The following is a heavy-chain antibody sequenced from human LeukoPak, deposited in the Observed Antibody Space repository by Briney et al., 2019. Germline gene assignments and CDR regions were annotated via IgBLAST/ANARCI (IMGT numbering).Heavy chain of an antibody. CDR1: GISLSSYA. V-gene: IGHV3-23*01. CDR3: AKRSYDSSGYYGY. J-gene: IGHJ4*02. D-gene: IGHD3-22*01. CDR2: ISGSGGST. Sequence: GGSLRLSCVVSGISLSSYAMSWVRQAPGKGLEWVSAISGSGGSTYYADSVKGRFTISRDNSKNTLYLQMNSLRAEDTAVYYCAKRSYDSSGYYGYWGQGTLVTVSS.